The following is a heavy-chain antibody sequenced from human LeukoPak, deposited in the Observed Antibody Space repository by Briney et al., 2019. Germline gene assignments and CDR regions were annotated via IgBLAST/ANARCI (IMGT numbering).Heavy chain of an antibody. D-gene: IGHD1-1*01. CDR3: ASSGNYNWFDP. CDR1: GGSISSYY. J-gene: IGHJ5*01. CDR2: IYYSGST. V-gene: IGHV4-59*01. Sequence: SETLSLTCTVSGGSISSYYWSWIRQPPGQGREWIGYIYYSGSTNYNPSLKSRVTISVDTSKNQFSLKLSSVPAADTAVYYCASSGNYNWFDPWGQGTLVTVSS.